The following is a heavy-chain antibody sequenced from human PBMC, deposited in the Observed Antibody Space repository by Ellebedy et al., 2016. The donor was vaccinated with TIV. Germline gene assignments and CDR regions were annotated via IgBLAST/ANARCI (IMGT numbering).Heavy chain of an antibody. J-gene: IGHJ4*02. D-gene: IGHD6-19*01. CDR3: AGSSGWSGEGGS. Sequence: GESLKISXAASGFTFSSYAMSWVRQAPGKGLEWVANINRDGSDKNYVDSVKGRFTISRDNAKKSLYLQMTSLRDEDTAVYYCAGSSGWSGEGGSWGQGTLVTVSS. CDR2: INRDGSDK. V-gene: IGHV3-7*03. CDR1: GFTFSSYA.